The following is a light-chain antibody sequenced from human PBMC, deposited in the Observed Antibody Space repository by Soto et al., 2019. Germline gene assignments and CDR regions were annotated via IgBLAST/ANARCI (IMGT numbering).Light chain of an antibody. J-gene: IGLJ2*01. Sequence: QSALTQPASVSGSPGQSIAISCTGNSSGIGTFNLVSWYQQHPGKAPKLMIYEVTKRPSGVPDRFSGSKSGNTASLTVSGLQAEDEADYYCSSFAGNNNVVFGGGTQLTVL. V-gene: IGLV2-14*02. CDR3: SSFAGNNNVV. CDR1: SSGIGTFNL. CDR2: EVT.